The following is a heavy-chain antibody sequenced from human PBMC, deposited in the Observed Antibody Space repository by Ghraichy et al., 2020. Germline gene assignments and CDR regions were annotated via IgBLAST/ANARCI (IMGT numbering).Heavy chain of an antibody. V-gene: IGHV3-30*01. CDR2: VSFDGKNT. J-gene: IGHJ3*01. D-gene: IGHD2-2*01. CDR1: GFTFGSYA. Sequence: LSLTCAASGFTFGSYAMHWVRQAPGKGLEWVTVVSFDGKNTYYADSVKGRFTISRDNSNNTLNLQMKDLRLEDTAVYYCAREVLSTTPYPSADSFDVWGQGTKVTVSS. CDR3: AREVLSTTPYPSADSFDV.